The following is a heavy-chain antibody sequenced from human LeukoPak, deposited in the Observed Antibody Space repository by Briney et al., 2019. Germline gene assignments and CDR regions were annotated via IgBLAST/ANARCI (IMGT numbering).Heavy chain of an antibody. V-gene: IGHV3-9*03. CDR2: ISWNSGSI. CDR1: GFTFDDYA. CDR3: ARTDGGIPLYYFDY. D-gene: IGHD3-16*01. Sequence: PGRSLRLSCAASGFTFDDYAMHWVRQAPGKGLEWVSGISWNSGSIGYADSVKGRFTISRDNAKNSLYLQMNSLRAEDMAVYYCARTDGGIPLYYFDYWGQGTLVTVSS. J-gene: IGHJ4*02.